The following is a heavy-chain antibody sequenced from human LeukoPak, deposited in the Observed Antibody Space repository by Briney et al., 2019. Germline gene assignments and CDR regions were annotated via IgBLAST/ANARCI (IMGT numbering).Heavy chain of an antibody. V-gene: IGHV4-4*07. D-gene: IGHD1-26*01. CDR3: GYSGWRMGSFDY. CDR2: IYTSGST. Sequence: PSETLSLTCAVSGNSISSYYWSWIRQPAGKGLEWIGRIYTSGSTNYNPPLKSRVTMSVDTSKNQFSLKLSSVTAADTAVYYCGYSGWRMGSFDYWGQGTLVTVSS. J-gene: IGHJ4*02. CDR1: GNSISSYY.